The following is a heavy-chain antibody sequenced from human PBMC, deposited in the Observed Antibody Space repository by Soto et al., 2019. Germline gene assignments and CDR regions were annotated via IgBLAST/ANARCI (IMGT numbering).Heavy chain of an antibody. CDR1: GFTFSSYW. CDR3: ASSYCSRTSCYVGGNFDY. V-gene: IGHV3-7*01. Sequence: EVQLVESGGGLVQPGGSRRLSCADSGFTFSSYWMSWVRQAPGKGLEWVANIKQDGGEKYYVDSVKGRFTISRDNAMNSLYLQMNSLRAEDTAVYYCASSYCSRTSCYVGGNFDYWGQGTLVTVSS. D-gene: IGHD2-2*01. J-gene: IGHJ4*02. CDR2: IKQDGGEK.